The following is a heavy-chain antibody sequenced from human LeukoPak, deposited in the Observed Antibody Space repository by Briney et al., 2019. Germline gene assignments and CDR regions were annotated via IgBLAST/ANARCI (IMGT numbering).Heavy chain of an antibody. J-gene: IGHJ4*02. CDR2: ISWNSGSI. D-gene: IGHD6-19*01. Sequence: PGGSLRLSCTASGFTFSTYAMHWVRQAPGKGLEWVSGISWNSGSIGYADSVKGRFTISRDNAKNSLYLQMNSLRAEDTALYYCAKVSGWYPPYYFDYWGQGTLVTVSS. CDR1: GFTFSTYA. CDR3: AKVSGWYPPYYFDY. V-gene: IGHV3-9*01.